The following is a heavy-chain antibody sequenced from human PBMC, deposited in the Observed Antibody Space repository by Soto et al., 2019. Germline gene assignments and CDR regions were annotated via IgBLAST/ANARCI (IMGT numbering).Heavy chain of an antibody. V-gene: IGHV3-23*01. CDR1: GFTFSTYG. CDR2: ISTSGGST. CDR3: AKGYRVEVVYDAFDM. J-gene: IGHJ3*02. Sequence: GGSLRLSCAASGFTFSTYGMSWVRQAPGKGLEWVSGISTSGGSTFYADSVKGRFTISRDNSKNTLYLQTNSLRAEDTAVYHCAKGYRVEVVYDAFDMWGQGTMVTVSS. D-gene: IGHD2-2*01.